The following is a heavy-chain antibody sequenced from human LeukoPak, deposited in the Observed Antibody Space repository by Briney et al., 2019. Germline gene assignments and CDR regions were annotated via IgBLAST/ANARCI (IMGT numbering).Heavy chain of an antibody. CDR1: GYTFTSYG. CDR3: ARVVTGPLVYFDY. V-gene: IGHV1-18*04. Sequence: ASVKVSCKASGYTFTSYGISWVRQAPGQGLERMGWISTYNGNTNYAQNLQGRVTMTTDTSTSTAYMELRSLRSDDTAVYYCARVVTGPLVYFDYWGQGTLVTVSS. D-gene: IGHD1-20*01. CDR2: ISTYNGNT. J-gene: IGHJ4*02.